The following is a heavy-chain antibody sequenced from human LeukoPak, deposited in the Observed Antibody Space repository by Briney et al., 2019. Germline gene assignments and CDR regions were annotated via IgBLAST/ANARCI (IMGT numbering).Heavy chain of an antibody. J-gene: IGHJ4*02. CDR1: GFTFSSYA. CDR2: ISGSGGST. CDR3: AKDLDDSGIDPVFDY. Sequence: PGGSLRLSCAASGFTFSSYAMNWVRQAPGKGLEWVSGISGSGGSTYYADSVKGRFTISRDNSKSTLYLQVNSLRAEDTAVYYCAKDLDDSGIDPVFDYWGQGTLVTVSS. V-gene: IGHV3-23*01. D-gene: IGHD3-10*01.